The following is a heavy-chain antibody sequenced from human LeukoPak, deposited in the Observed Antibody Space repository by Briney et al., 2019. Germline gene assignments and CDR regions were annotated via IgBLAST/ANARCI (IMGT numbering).Heavy chain of an antibody. CDR3: ARAGWELRYYYYYYMDV. Sequence: PGGSPRLSCAASGFTFSSYWMHWVRQAPGKGLVWVSRINSDGSSTSYADSVKGRFTISRDNAKNTRYLQMNSLRAEDTAVYYCARAGWELRYYYYYYMDVWGKGTTVTISS. J-gene: IGHJ6*03. V-gene: IGHV3-74*01. D-gene: IGHD1-26*01. CDR2: INSDGSST. CDR1: GFTFSSYW.